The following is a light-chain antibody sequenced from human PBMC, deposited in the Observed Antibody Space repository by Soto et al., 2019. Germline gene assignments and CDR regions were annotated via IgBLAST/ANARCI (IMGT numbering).Light chain of an antibody. J-gene: IGKJ2*01. CDR3: QQYNSYSRYT. V-gene: IGKV1-5*03. CDR2: KAS. Sequence: DIQMTQSPSTLSASVGDRVTITCRASQSISSWLAWYQQKPGKAPKLLIYKASSSESGVPSRFSGSGSGTEFSLTISSLQHDDFATYYCQQYNSYSRYTFGQGTKLEIK. CDR1: QSISSW.